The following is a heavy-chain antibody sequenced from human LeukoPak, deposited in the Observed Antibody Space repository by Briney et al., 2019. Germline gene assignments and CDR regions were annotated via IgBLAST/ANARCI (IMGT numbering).Heavy chain of an antibody. CDR2: IYYSGST. V-gene: IGHV4-39*07. J-gene: IGHJ4*02. CDR3: ARASYSYDINGWVPFDY. D-gene: IGHD3-22*01. CDR1: GGSISSSSYY. Sequence: PSETLSLTCTVSGGSISSSSYYWGWIRRPPGKGLEWIGSIYYSGSTNYNPSLKSRVTISGDTSKNQFSLRLSSVTAADTAVYYCARASYSYDINGWVPFDYWGQGTLVTVSS.